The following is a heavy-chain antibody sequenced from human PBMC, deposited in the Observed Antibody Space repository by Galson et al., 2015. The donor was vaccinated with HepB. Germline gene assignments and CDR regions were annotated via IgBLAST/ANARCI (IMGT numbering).Heavy chain of an antibody. CDR1: GFTFSSYG. V-gene: IGHV3-30*18. CDR2: ISYDGSNK. Sequence: SLRLSCAASGFTFSSYGMHWVRQAPGKGLEWVAVISYDGSNKYYADSVKGRFTISRDNSKNTLYLQMNSLRAEDTAVYYCAKDRNRYYGSGSYILRWGEYYFDYWGQGTLVTVSS. J-gene: IGHJ4*02. CDR3: AKDRNRYYGSGSYILRWGEYYFDY. D-gene: IGHD3-10*01.